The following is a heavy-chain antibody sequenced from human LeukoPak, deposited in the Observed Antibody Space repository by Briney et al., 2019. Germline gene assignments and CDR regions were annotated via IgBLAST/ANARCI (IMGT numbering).Heavy chain of an antibody. CDR1: GFTFEDYA. V-gene: IGHV3-9*01. J-gene: IGHJ4*02. CDR3: VKDFGQTTAASAY. Sequence: PGRSLRLSCAASGFTFEDYAMHWVRQAPGKGLEGVSGIRWNSDSIGYAYFGRDRFTIYRDNAKTSLYLQMNSLRAEDTALYYCVKDFGQTTAASAYWGQGTQVTVSS. CDR2: IRWNSDSI. D-gene: IGHD2-2*01.